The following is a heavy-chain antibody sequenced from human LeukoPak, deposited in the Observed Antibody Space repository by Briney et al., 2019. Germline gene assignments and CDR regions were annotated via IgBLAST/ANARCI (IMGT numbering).Heavy chain of an antibody. Sequence: PSETLSLTCSVSSISINNFYWTWIRQPPGKGPEWIGYIYHNGSTNYSPSLKSRVTISLDTSKNQFSLKLSSVTAADTAVYSCARGHRVGLTSRWFDPWGQGILVTVSS. D-gene: IGHD1-26*01. V-gene: IGHV4-59*01. CDR1: SISINNFY. CDR2: IYHNGST. J-gene: IGHJ5*02. CDR3: ARGHRVGLTSRWFDP.